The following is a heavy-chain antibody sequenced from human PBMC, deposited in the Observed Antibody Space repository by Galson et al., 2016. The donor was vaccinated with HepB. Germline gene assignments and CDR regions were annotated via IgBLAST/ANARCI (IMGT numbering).Heavy chain of an antibody. J-gene: IGHJ3*02. CDR1: GFTFSDFA. CDR2: ISYDGSDK. CDR3: ATDLPQYRVPQGSAFDI. D-gene: IGHD1-26*01. Sequence: SLRLSCAASGFTFSDFAMHWVRQAPGKGPEWVAMISYDGSDKNYADSVKGRFTISRDHSKNTMYLQMNSLRAEDTAIYYCATDLPQYRVPQGSAFDIWGQGTRVTVSS. V-gene: IGHV3-30*03.